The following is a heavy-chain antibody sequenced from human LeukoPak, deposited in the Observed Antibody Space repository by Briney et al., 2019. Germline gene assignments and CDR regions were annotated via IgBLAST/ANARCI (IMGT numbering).Heavy chain of an antibody. V-gene: IGHV4-39*02. J-gene: IGHJ4*02. D-gene: IGHD6-13*01. CDR2: ISYSGTT. CDR3: ARDGIAADI. CDR1: YGSISSGDYY. Sequence: SETLSLTCSVSYGSISSGDYYWGWIRQPPGKGLEWIGSISYSGTTFYNPSFKSRVSISVDAPKNQFSLKLSSVTAADTAVYYCARDGIAADIWGQGTLVTVSS.